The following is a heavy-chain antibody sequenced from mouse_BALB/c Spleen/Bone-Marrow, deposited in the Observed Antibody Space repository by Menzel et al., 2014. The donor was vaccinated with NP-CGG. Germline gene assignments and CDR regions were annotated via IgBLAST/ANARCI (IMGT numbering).Heavy chain of an antibody. CDR3: TRGGNWEDFDY. V-gene: IGHV5-17*02. CDR2: ISSGSSPI. J-gene: IGHJ2*01. D-gene: IGHD4-1*01. CDR1: GFTFSSFG. Sequence: EVKLVESGGGLVQPGGSRKLSCAASGFTFSSFGMHWVRQAPEKGLEWVAYISSGSSPIFYADTVKGRFTISRDNPKNTLFLQMASLRSGDTAMYYCTRGGNWEDFDYWGQGTTLTVSS.